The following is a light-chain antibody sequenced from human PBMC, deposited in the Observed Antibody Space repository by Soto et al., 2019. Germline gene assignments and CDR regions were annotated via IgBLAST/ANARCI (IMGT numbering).Light chain of an antibody. Sequence: EILLTQSPGTLSLSPGERATLSCRASRSLNNKYLAWYQQKPGQAPRLLIQGVSSRATGIPDRFSGSGPGTDFTLTISRLEPEDFAVYYCQQYDSSLAWTLGQGTKVDIK. CDR3: QQYDSSLAWT. J-gene: IGKJ1*01. V-gene: IGKV3-20*01. CDR2: GVS. CDR1: RSLNNKY.